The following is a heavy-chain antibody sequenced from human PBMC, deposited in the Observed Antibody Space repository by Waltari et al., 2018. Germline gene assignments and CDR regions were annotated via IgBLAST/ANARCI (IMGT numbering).Heavy chain of an antibody. Sequence: QVQLVESGGGLVTPGGSLRLPCAASGVTFSDSTMNWIRQAPGKGLEWISYISSSGKTIYYADSVKDRFTISRDNAKNSLYLQMNSLRAEDTAVYYCAGGIAAAKNWGQGTLVTVSS. CDR2: ISSSGKTI. CDR1: GVTFSDST. V-gene: IGHV3-11*04. CDR3: AGGIAAAKN. D-gene: IGHD6-13*01. J-gene: IGHJ4*02.